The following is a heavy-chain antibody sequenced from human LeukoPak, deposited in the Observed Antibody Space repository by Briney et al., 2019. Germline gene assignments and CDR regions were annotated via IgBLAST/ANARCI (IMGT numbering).Heavy chain of an antibody. D-gene: IGHD4-23*01. CDR1: GYTFTNYA. J-gene: IGHJ4*02. V-gene: IGHV1-3*02. Sequence: ASVTVSCKASGYTFTNYALHWVRQAPGQRLEWMGWTNGATGNTRFSQDFQGRLTITIDTSASTAYMELSSLRSEDTAVYYCARSPGGNARTWLDYWGQGTLVTVSS. CDR2: TNGATGNT. CDR3: ARSPGGNARTWLDY.